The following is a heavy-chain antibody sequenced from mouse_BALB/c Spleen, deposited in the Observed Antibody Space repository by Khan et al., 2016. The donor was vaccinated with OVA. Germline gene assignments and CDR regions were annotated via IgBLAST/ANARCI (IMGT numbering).Heavy chain of an antibody. D-gene: IGHD2-3*01. CDR2: ISYSGNT. V-gene: IGHV3-2*02. CDR1: GYSITSDYA. J-gene: IGHJ2*01. Sequence: EVQLQESGPGLVKPSQSLSLTCTVTGYSITSDYAWNWIRQFPGNKLEWMGYISYSGNTKYNPSLKSRISITRDTSENQFFLQLNSVTTEDTATYDCASIDGGDFDYWGQGTTLTVSS. CDR3: ASIDGGDFDY.